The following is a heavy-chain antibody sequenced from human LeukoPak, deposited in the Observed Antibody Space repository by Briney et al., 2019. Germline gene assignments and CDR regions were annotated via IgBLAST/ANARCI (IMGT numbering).Heavy chain of an antibody. Sequence: GRSLRLSCAASGFTFSSYGMHWGRQAPGKGLEWVAVISYDGSNKYYADSVMGRFTISRDNSKNTLYLQMNSLRAEDTAVYYCAKGGDGHNLEYYYYGMDVWGQGTTVTVSS. J-gene: IGHJ6*02. CDR2: ISYDGSNK. V-gene: IGHV3-30*18. CDR3: AKGGDGHNLEYYYYGMDV. CDR1: GFTFSSYG. D-gene: IGHD5-24*01.